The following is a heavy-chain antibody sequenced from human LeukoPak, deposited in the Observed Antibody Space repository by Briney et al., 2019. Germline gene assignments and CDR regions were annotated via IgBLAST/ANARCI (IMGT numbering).Heavy chain of an antibody. D-gene: IGHD3-10*01. CDR1: GFTFSSYA. CDR3: ARDYSESWFGGAFDI. J-gene: IGHJ3*02. Sequence: GGSLRLSCAASGFTFSSYAMHWVRQAPGKGLEWVAVISYDGSNKYYADSVKGRFTISRDNSKNTLYLQMNSLRAEDTAVYYCARDYSESWFGGAFDIWGQGIMVTVSS. V-gene: IGHV3-30*01. CDR2: ISYDGSNK.